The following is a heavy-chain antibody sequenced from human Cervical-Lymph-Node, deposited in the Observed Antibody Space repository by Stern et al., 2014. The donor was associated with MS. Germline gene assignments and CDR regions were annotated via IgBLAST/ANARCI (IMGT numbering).Heavy chain of an antibody. CDR3: ARDPHDYGDRFDY. Sequence: QMQLVQSGSELKKPGASVKVSCKASGYSFTHFALNWVRHAPGQGLQWMGWINTNTGNPSYAQAFTGRFVFSLATSVSTAYLQISSLKAEDTAVYYCARDPHDYGDRFDYWGQGTLVTVSS. V-gene: IGHV7-4-1*02. CDR1: GYSFTHFA. CDR2: INTNTGNP. J-gene: IGHJ4*02. D-gene: IGHD4-17*01.